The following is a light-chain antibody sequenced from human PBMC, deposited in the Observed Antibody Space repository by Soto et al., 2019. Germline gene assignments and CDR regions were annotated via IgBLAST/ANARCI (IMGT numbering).Light chain of an antibody. CDR2: GAS. V-gene: IGKV3-20*01. CDR3: QQYGSSPPWT. Sequence: ELVFTQSPGTLSLSPGERYTLSCLAIQSASGNFLAWYQVKPGQAPRLLIYGASSRATGIPDRFSGSGSGTDFTLTISRLEPEDFAVYYCQQYGSSPPWTFGQGTKADIK. J-gene: IGKJ1*01. CDR1: QSASGNF.